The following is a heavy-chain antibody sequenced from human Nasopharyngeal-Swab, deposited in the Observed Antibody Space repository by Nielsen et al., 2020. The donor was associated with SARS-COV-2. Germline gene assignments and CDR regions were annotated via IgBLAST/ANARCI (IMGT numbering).Heavy chain of an antibody. CDR3: ARVSRGLMVYAMGDLDY. Sequence: SVKVSCKASGYTFTSYYVHWVRQAPGQGLEWMGIINPSGGSTSYAQKFQGRVTMTRDTSTSTVYMELSSLRSEDTAVYYCARVSRGLMVYAMGDLDYWGQGTLVTVSS. D-gene: IGHD2-8*01. J-gene: IGHJ4*02. V-gene: IGHV1-46*01. CDR2: INPSGGST. CDR1: GYTFTSYY.